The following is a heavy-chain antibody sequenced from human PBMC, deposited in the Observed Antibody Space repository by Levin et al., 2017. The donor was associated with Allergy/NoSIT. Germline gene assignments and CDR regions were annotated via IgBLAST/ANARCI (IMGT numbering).Heavy chain of an antibody. CDR3: AREGYQWYFDL. V-gene: IGHV3-74*01. Sequence: GGSLRLSCAASGFTFSDHWMQWVRQAPGKGLVWVSRINGDGSSRSYADSVKGRFTISRDHAKNTLYLEMNSLRAEDTAVFYCAREGYQWYFDLWGRGTLVSVSS. CDR1: GFTFSDHW. D-gene: IGHD2-2*01. J-gene: IGHJ2*01. CDR2: INGDGSSR.